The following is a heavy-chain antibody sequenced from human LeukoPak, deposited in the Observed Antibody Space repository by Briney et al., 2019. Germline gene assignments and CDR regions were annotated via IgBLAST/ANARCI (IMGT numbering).Heavy chain of an antibody. CDR3: AKVVVVTNKFDY. Sequence: GGSLRLSCAASGFTSSSHAMSWVRQAPGKGLEWVSAISGSGGSTYYADSVKGRFTISRDNSKNTLYLQMNSLRAEDTAVYYCAKVVVVTNKFDYWGQGTLVTVSS. D-gene: IGHD2-21*01. CDR1: GFTSSSHA. V-gene: IGHV3-23*01. J-gene: IGHJ4*02. CDR2: ISGSGGST.